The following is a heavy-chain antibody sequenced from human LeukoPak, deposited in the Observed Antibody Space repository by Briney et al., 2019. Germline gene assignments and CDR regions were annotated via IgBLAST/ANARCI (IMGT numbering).Heavy chain of an antibody. CDR1: GFTFSSYS. Sequence: PGGSLRLSCAASGFTFSSYSMNWVRQAPGKGLEWVSSISSSSSYIYYADSVKGRFTISRDNAKNSLYLQMNSLRVEDTAIYYCVKVAKYYYGSETYYFFEHWGQGTPVTASS. V-gene: IGHV3-21*01. CDR3: VKVAKYYYGSETYYFFEH. CDR2: ISSSSSYI. D-gene: IGHD3-10*01. J-gene: IGHJ4*02.